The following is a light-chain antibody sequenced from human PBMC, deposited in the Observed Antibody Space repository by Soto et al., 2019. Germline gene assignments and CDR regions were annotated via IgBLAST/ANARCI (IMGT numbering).Light chain of an antibody. CDR1: QSISNY. CDR2: AAS. V-gene: IGKV1-39*01. CDR3: QQIYSTPRT. J-gene: IGKJ1*01. Sequence: DIQMTQSPSSLSASVGDRVTITCRASQSISNYLNWYQQKPGKAPKLLIYAASSLQSGVPSRFSGSGSGADFTLTISSLQPEDFATYYCQQIYSTPRTFGQGTKWIS.